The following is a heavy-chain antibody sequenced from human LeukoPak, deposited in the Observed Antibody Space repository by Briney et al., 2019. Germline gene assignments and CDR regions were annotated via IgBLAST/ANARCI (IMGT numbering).Heavy chain of an antibody. D-gene: IGHD3-3*01. J-gene: IGHJ4*02. V-gene: IGHV1-46*01. CDR2: INPSGGST. CDR3: ARTYYDFWSGRTSAFDY. Sequence: ASVKVSCKASGYTFTSYYMHWVRQAPGQGLEWMGIINPSGGSTSYAQKFQGRVTMTRDTSTSTVYMELSRLRSDDTAVYYCARTYYDFWSGRTSAFDYWGQGTLVTVSS. CDR1: GYTFTSYY.